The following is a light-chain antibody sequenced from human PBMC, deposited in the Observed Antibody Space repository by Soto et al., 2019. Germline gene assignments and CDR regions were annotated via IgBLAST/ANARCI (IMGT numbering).Light chain of an antibody. CDR3: QQYNSFAFT. CDR1: QSITYW. V-gene: IGKV1-5*01. Sequence: DIQMTQSPSSLSASVGDRVTITCRASQSITYWLAWYQQKPGRAPKLLIYDVFNLQSGVPSRFSGSGSGTEFTLTISSLQTDGSATYDCQQYNSFAFTFSQGTKREIK. J-gene: IGKJ2*01. CDR2: DVF.